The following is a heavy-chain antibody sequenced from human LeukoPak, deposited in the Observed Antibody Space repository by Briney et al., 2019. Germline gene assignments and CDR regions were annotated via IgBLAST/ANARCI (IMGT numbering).Heavy chain of an antibody. CDR1: GYRFTNYW. Sequence: GESLKISCKASGYRFTNYWIGWVRQMPGKGLEWMTIIYPGDSETRYSPSFQGQVTISADKSISTAYLQWSSLKASDTAMYYCARLAAAVIGDYWGQGTLVTVSS. CDR3: ARLAAAVIGDY. CDR2: IYPGDSET. D-gene: IGHD6-13*01. V-gene: IGHV5-51*01. J-gene: IGHJ4*02.